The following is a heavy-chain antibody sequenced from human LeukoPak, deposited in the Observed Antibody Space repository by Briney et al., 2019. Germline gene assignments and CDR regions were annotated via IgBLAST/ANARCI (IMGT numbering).Heavy chain of an antibody. CDR1: AYTFTSYD. V-gene: IGHV1-8*01. CDR2: MNRTSGNT. Sequence: ASVKLSCNASAYTFTSYDINWLRQATGQGLEWMGWMNRTSGNTDYAQTFPGRVSMTMNTSITTAYMELSSLRSEDAAVSYCARGHYYGSGSYDYWGQGTLVTVSS. CDR3: ARGHYYGSGSYDY. J-gene: IGHJ4*02. D-gene: IGHD3-10*01.